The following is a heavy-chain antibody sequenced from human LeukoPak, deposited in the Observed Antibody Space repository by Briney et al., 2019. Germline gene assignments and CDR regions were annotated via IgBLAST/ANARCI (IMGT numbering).Heavy chain of an antibody. CDR2: ISGDGDST. V-gene: IGHV3-43*02. J-gene: IGHJ4*02. D-gene: IGHD6-13*01. Sequence: GGSLRLSCAASGFTFDDYAMHWVRQAPGKGLEWVSLISGDGDSTYYADSVKGRFTISRDNSRNSLYLQMNSLTTEDTALYYCAKAFRSSWSSFEYWGQGTLVTVSS. CDR3: AKAFRSSWSSFEY. CDR1: GFTFDDYA.